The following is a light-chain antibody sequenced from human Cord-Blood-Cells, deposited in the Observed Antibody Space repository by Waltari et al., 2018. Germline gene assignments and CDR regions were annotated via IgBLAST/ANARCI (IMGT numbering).Light chain of an antibody. J-gene: IGKJ1*01. V-gene: IGKV3-11*01. CDR2: DAS. CDR1: QGVSSY. CDR3: QQRSNWTWT. Sequence: IVLTQSPATLSLSPGERATLSCRASQGVSSYLAWYQQKPGQAPRLLIYDASNRATGIPARFSCSGSGTDFTLTISSLEPEDFAVYYCQQRSNWTWTFGQGTKVEIK.